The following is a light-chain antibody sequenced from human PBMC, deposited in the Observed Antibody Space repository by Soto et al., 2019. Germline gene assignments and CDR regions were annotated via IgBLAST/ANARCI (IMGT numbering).Light chain of an antibody. CDR3: QQYGSSSYP. J-gene: IGKJ2*01. CDR2: AAS. CDR1: QSVSTNY. Sequence: EIVLTQSPGILSLSPGERASLSCRASQSVSTNYLAWYQQKSGQPPRLLVYAASSRAAGIPDRFSGSGSGTDFTLTISGLEPEDFAVYYCQQYGSSSYPFGQGTKLEI. V-gene: IGKV3-20*01.